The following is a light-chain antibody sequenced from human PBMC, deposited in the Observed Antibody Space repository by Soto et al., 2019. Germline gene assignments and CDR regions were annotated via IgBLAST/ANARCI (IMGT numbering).Light chain of an antibody. CDR3: RSYTSSATSV. J-gene: IGLJ1*01. CDR2: NVN. Sequence: QSALIQPPSVSGSPGQSVTISCTETSSDVGSYDYVSWYQQHPGTVPKPMIYNVNTQPSWVPDCFSGSKSGNTASMTISGLQAEDEADYFRSYTSSATSVFGAGTKVTVL. CDR1: SSDVGSYDY. V-gene: IGLV2-18*02.